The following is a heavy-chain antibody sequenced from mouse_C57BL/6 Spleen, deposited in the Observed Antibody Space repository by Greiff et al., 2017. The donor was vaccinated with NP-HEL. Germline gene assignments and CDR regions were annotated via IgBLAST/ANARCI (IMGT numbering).Heavy chain of an antibody. CDR3: ARGYYGSGYAMDY. CDR2: INPSSGYT. D-gene: IGHD1-1*01. Sequence: VQLQQSGAELAKPGASVKLSCKASGYTFTSYWMHWVKQRPGQGLEWIGYINPSSGYTKYNQKFKDKATLTADKSSSTAYMQLSSLTYEDSAVYYCARGYYGSGYAMDYWGQGTSVTVSS. J-gene: IGHJ4*01. CDR1: GYTFTSYW. V-gene: IGHV1-7*01.